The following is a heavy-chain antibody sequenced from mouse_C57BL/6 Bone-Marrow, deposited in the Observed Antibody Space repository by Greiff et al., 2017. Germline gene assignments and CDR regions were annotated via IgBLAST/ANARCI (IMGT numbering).Heavy chain of an antibody. CDR3: ERHEDDGSPHYFDY. V-gene: IGHV1-62-2*01. D-gene: IGHD1-1*02. J-gene: IGHJ2*01. CDR2: FYPGSGSI. Sequence: QVQLKESGAELVKPGASVKLSCKASGYTFTEYTIPWVKQRSGQGLEWIGWFYPGSGSIKYNEKFKDKATLTADKSSSTVYMDLSRLTSEDSAVYVCERHEDDGSPHYFDYWGQGTTVTVSS. CDR1: GYTFTEYT.